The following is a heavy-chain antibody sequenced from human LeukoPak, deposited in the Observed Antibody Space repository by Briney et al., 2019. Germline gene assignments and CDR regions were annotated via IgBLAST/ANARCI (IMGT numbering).Heavy chain of an antibody. CDR1: GFTFSSYW. D-gene: IGHD6-13*01. CDR3: ARGSSSWLVY. V-gene: IGHV3-74*01. Sequence: GGSLRLSCAASGFTFSSYWMHWVRQAPGQGLVWVSRINNDGSSTNYADSVKGRFTISRDNAKNTLYLEMNSLRAEDTAVYYCARGSSSWLVYWGQGTLVTVSS. J-gene: IGHJ4*02. CDR2: INNDGSST.